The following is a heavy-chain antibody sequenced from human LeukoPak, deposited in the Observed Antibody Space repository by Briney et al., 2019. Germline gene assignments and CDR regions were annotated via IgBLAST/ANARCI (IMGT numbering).Heavy chain of an antibody. D-gene: IGHD2-15*01. CDR3: ARVGYCGGGSCYSGGGVDY. V-gene: IGHV3-21*01. J-gene: IGHJ4*02. Sequence: GGSLRLSCAVSGFTFSRYIMNWVRQAPGKGLEWVSYISSSSDYIYYADSVKGRFTISRDNAQNSLYLQMNSLRVEDTAVYFCARVGYCGGGSCYSGGGVDYWGQGTLVTVSS. CDR1: GFTFSRYI. CDR2: ISSSSDYI.